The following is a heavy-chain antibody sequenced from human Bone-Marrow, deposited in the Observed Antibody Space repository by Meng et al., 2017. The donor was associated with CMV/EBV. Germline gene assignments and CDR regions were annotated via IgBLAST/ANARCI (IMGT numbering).Heavy chain of an antibody. D-gene: IGHD3-22*01. Sequence: GESLKISCAASGFTFSSYAMHWVRQAPGKGLEWVAVISYDGSNKYYADSVKGRFTISRDNSKNTLYLQMNSLKTEDTAVYYCTTDPRGYYYDSSGYYRFDYWGQGTLVTVSS. J-gene: IGHJ4*02. CDR2: ISYDGSNK. V-gene: IGHV3-30*04. CDR3: TTDPRGYYYDSSGYYRFDY. CDR1: GFTFSSYA.